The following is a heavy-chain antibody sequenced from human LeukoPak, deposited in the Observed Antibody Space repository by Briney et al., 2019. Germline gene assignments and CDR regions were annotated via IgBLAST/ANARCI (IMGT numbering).Heavy chain of an antibody. J-gene: IGHJ6*03. D-gene: IGHD5-24*01. CDR2: ISGSGGTP. CDR3: ARGPQLTYFYYMDV. CDR1: EFTFNYYA. V-gene: IGHV3-23*01. Sequence: PGGSLRLSCAASEFTFNYYAMNWVRQAPGKGLEWVSAISGSGGTPYYVDSVKGRFTISRDNSKNTLYLQMNSLRAEDTAVYYCARGPQLTYFYYMDVWGKGTTVTVSS.